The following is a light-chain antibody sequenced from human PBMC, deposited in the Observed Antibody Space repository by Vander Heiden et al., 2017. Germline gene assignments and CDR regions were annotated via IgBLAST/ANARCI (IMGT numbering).Light chain of an antibody. V-gene: IGKV3-15*01. J-gene: IGKJ1*01. Sequence: ERVMTHSPAPLSVSPRERATLSCRASQSVNSDLAWYQQKPGQAPRLLVYGASARASGVPARFSGSGSATEFTLSISRLQSEDSAVYYCQQYYDWPRTFGQGTKVEIK. CDR2: GAS. CDR1: QSVNSD. CDR3: QQYYDWPRT.